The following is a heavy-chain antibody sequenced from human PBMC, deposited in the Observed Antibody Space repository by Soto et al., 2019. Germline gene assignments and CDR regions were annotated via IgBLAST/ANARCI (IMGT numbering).Heavy chain of an antibody. CDR2: IIADGVGT. D-gene: IGHD1-26*01. J-gene: IGHJ1*01. V-gene: IGHV3-23*01. Sequence: GGSLRLSCAVSGFTFSQYAMIWVRQAPGKGLEWVSSIIADGVGTYYADSVRGRFTISRDNSRNTLYLQMNSLRADDTAVYHCAKLGATSSTIYWGQGTLVTVSS. CDR3: AKLGATSSTIY. CDR1: GFTFSQYA.